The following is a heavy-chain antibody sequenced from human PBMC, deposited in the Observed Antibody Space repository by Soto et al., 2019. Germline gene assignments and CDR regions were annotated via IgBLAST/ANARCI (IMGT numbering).Heavy chain of an antibody. CDR2: ITESGATK. J-gene: IGHJ4*01. CDR1: GFYFASYV. CDR3: APPWRDWDYAVT. Sequence: EVQLLESGGNLVQPGGSLRLSCAASGFYFASYVMSWVRQAPGKGLEFVSSITESGATKYYADSVKGRFTISRDNSKSILYLQMNSLGAEDTAIYYCAPPWRDWDYAVTGGHGVQVSVSS. V-gene: IGHV3-23*01. D-gene: IGHD1-7*01.